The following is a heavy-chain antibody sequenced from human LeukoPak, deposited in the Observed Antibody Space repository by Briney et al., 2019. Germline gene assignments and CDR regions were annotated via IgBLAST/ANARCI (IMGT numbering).Heavy chain of an antibody. CDR3: ARYGLSHACDI. Sequence: QTGGSLRVSCAASGFSFSNFWMGWVRQAPGKGLEWVANIKPDGSEQYSADSVKGRFTISRDNPKNSLYLQMNSLRAEDTAVYFCARYGLSHACDIWGQGTLVTVSS. CDR1: GFSFSNFW. CDR2: IKPDGSEQ. J-gene: IGHJ3*02. D-gene: IGHD3-10*01. V-gene: IGHV3-7*05.